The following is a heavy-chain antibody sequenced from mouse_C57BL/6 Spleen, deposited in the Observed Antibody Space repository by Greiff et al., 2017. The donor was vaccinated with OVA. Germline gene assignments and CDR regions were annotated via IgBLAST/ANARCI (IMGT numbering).Heavy chain of an antibody. D-gene: IGHD1-1*01. CDR3: ARNPITTVVATDAMDY. CDR1: GYSFTGYF. J-gene: IGHJ4*01. Sequence: EVQLQQSGPELVKPGDSVKISCKASGYSFTGYFMNWVMQSHGKSLEWIGRINPYNGVTFYNQKFKGKATLTVDKSSSTAHMELRSLTSEDSAVYYCARNPITTVVATDAMDYWGQGTSVTVSS. CDR2: INPYNGVT. V-gene: IGHV1-20*01.